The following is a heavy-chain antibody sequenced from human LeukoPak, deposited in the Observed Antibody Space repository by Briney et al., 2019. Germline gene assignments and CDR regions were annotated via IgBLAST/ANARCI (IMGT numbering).Heavy chain of an antibody. CDR2: INPNSGGT. J-gene: IGHJ4*02. CDR3: ARVQRAAMAFDY. D-gene: IGHD5-18*01. V-gene: IGHV1-2*02. CDR1: GYTFTGYY. Sequence: ASVKVSCKASGYTFTGYYMHWVRQAPGQGLEWMRWINPNSGGTNYAQKFQGRVTMTRDTSISTAYMELSRLRSDDTAVYYCARVQRAAMAFDYWGQGTLVTVSS.